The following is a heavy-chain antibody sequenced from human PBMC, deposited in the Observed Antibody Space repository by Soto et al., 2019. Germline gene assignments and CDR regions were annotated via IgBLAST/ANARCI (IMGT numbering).Heavy chain of an antibody. D-gene: IGHD3-9*01. Sequence: EVQLVESGGGLVKPGGSLRLSCAASGFTFSNAWMSWVRQAPGKGLEWVGRIKSKTDGGTSDYAAPVRGRFTIPRDDSKHTLHLQMHSRKPGVSAVYYCTTDRDSFDWLWDYFDYWGQGTLVTVAS. CDR2: IKSKTDGGTS. V-gene: IGHV3-15*01. CDR3: TTDRDSFDWLWDYFDY. J-gene: IGHJ4*02. CDR1: GFTFSNAW.